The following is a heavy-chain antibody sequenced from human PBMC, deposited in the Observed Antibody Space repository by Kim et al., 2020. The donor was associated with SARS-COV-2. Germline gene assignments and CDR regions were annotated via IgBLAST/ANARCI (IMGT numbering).Heavy chain of an antibody. D-gene: IGHD2-21*01. CDR2: IYYSGST. V-gene: IGHV4-39*01. CDR1: GGSISSSSYY. Sequence: SETLSLTCTVSGGSISSSSYYWGWIRQPPGKGLEWIGSIYYSGSTYYNPSLKSRVTISVDTSKNQFSLKLSSVTAADTAVYYCARPLHIVAVGAFDIWGQGTMVTVSS. CDR3: ARPLHIVAVGAFDI. J-gene: IGHJ3*02.